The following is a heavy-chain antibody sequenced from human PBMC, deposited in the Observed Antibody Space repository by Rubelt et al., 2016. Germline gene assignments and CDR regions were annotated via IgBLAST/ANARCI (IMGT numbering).Heavy chain of an antibody. D-gene: IGHD5-18*01. CDR3: ASDRHSYGF. J-gene: IGHJ4*02. Sequence: QVQLQESGPGLVKPSQTLSLTCTVSGDSISSGGYYWSWIRQPPGKGLEGIGYIYYGGSTNYNPSLKSRVTISVDTSRNQFSLKLSSVTAADTAMYYCASDRHSYGFWGQGTLVTVSS. V-gene: IGHV4-61*08. CDR2: IYYGGST. CDR1: GDSISSGGYY.